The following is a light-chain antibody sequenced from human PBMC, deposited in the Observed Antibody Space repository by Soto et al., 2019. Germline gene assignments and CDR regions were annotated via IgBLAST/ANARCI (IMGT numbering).Light chain of an antibody. J-gene: IGLJ2*01. CDR2: KDS. CDR1: ALPKQY. CDR3: QSADSSGHVV. V-gene: IGLV3-25*03. Sequence: SYELTQPPSVSVSPGQTARITCSGDALPKQYAYWYQQKPSQAPVLVIYKDSERPSGIPERFSGSSSGTTVTLTISGVQAEDEADYYCQSADSSGHVVFGGGTKLTVL.